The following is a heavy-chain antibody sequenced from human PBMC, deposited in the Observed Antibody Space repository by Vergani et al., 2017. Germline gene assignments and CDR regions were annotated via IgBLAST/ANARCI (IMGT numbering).Heavy chain of an antibody. CDR1: GFTFSSYS. Sequence: EVQLVESGGGLVKPGGSLRLSCAASGFTFSSYSMNWVRQAPGKGLEWVSSISSSSSYIYYADSVKGRFTISRDNAKNSLYLQMNSLRAEDTAVYYCAREQYILTGYYYFDYWGQGTLVTVSS. J-gene: IGHJ4*02. CDR3: AREQYILTGYYYFDY. CDR2: ISSSSSYI. D-gene: IGHD3-9*01. V-gene: IGHV3-21*01.